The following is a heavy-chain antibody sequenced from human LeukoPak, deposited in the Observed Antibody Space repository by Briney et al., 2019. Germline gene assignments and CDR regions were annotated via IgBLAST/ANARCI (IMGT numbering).Heavy chain of an antibody. CDR3: ARAKPKNMVRGLIMRRESRYYFDY. Sequence: GGSLRLSCAASGFTSSSYSMSWVRQAPGKGLEWVSYISSRSATIYYADSVKGRFTISRDNAKNSLYLQMNSLRAEDTAVYYRARAKPKNMVRGLIMRRESRYYFDYWGQGTLVTVSS. D-gene: IGHD3-10*01. J-gene: IGHJ4*02. V-gene: IGHV3-48*01. CDR1: GFTSSSYS. CDR2: ISSRSATI.